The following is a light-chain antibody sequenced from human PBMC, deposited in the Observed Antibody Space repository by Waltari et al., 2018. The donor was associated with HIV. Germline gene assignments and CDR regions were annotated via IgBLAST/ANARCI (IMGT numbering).Light chain of an antibody. Sequence: QSALTQPASVSASPGQSITISCTGSPSDIGAHNYVSWYQQGPGKAPKLIIYEFSNRPSGVSNRFAGSKSGNTASLTISGLQPEDEADYFCGSFSTISTLIFGGGTKVTVL. CDR1: PSDIGAHNY. CDR2: EFS. J-gene: IGLJ2*01. CDR3: GSFSTISTLI. V-gene: IGLV2-14*01.